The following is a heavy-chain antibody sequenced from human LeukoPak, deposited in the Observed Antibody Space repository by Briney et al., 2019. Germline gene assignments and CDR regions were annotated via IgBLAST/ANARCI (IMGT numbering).Heavy chain of an antibody. CDR3: ARDMVTFRGAARRAFDI. Sequence: SVKVSCKASGGTLSNYAISWVRQAPGQGLEWMGGIIPIFGTANYAQKFQGRVTITADKSTSTAYMELSSLRSEDTAVYYCARDMVTFRGAARRAFDIWGQGTMVTVSS. J-gene: IGHJ3*02. CDR1: GGTLSNYA. CDR2: IIPIFGTA. D-gene: IGHD3-16*01. V-gene: IGHV1-69*06.